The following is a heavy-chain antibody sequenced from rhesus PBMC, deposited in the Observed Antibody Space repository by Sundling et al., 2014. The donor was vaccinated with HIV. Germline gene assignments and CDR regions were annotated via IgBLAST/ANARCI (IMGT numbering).Heavy chain of an antibody. J-gene: IGHJ6*01. V-gene: IGHV3-54*02. CDR2: IWYDGSKK. CDR3: ASLIGEGIGGTNDGLDS. D-gene: IGHD1-1-1*01. Sequence: EVQLVESGGGLAQPGGSLRLSCGASGITFSSYGMHWVRQAPGKGLEWVAVIWYDGSKKYYGDSVKDRFTISRDNSKNMLYLQMNNLKLEDTAVYYCASLIGEGIGGTNDGLDSWGQGVVVTVSS. CDR1: GITFSSYG.